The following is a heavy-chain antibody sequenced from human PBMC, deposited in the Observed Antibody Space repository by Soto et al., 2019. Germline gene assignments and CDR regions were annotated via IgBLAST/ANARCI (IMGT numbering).Heavy chain of an antibody. J-gene: IGHJ6*02. CDR3: AREGTSGGAVVGMYYYYGMDV. CDR1: GGTFSSYA. D-gene: IGHD2-15*01. V-gene: IGHV1-69*13. Sequence: VASVKVSCKASGGTFSSYAISWVRQAPGQGLEWMGGIIPIFGTANYAQKFQGRVTITADESTSTAYMELSSLRSEDTAVYYCAREGTSGGAVVGMYYYYGMDVWGQGTTVTVSS. CDR2: IIPIFGTA.